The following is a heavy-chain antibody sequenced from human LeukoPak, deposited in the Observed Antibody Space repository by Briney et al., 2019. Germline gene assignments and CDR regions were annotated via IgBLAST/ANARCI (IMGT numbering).Heavy chain of an antibody. CDR3: ARGGYGHILNPYYFDY. V-gene: IGHV4-34*01. CDR1: GGSFSGYY. CDR2: INHSGST. D-gene: IGHD5-12*01. J-gene: IGHJ4*02. Sequence: SETLSLTCAVYGGSFSGYYWSWIRQPPGKGLEWIGEINHSGSTNYNPSLKSRVTISVDTSKSQFSLKLSSVTAADTAVYYCARGGYGHILNPYYFDYWGQGTLVTVSS.